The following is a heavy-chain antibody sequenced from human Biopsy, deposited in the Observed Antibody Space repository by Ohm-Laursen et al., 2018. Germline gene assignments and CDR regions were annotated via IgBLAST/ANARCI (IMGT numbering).Heavy chain of an antibody. CDR2: INTENGNT. V-gene: IGHV1-18*01. D-gene: IGHD1-1*01. CDR1: GYTFTSYG. CDR3: ARAKLEPVYYYYGMDV. J-gene: IGHJ6*02. Sequence: SVKVSCNASGYTFTSYGISWVRQAPGQGLEWMGWINTENGNTIYAQNLQGRVTMTADTSTSTAYMEVTSLRSDDAAVYYCARAKLEPVYYYYGMDVWGQGTTVTVSS.